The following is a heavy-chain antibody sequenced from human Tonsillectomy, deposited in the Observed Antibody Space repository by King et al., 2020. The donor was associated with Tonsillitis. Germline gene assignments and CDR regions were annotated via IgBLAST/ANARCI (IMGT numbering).Heavy chain of an antibody. CDR2: IIPIFGPT. V-gene: IGHV1-69*01. D-gene: IGHD4-17*01. Sequence: VQLVESGAEVKKPRSSVKVSCKASGGTFSTYGLSWVRQAPGQGLEWMGGIIPIFGPTNYAQKFQGRLTITADESMSTVYMELSNLRSEDTAVYYCAREGGTTVTLFDYWGQGTLVTVSS. CDR1: GGTFSTYG. CDR3: AREGGTTVTLFDY. J-gene: IGHJ4*02.